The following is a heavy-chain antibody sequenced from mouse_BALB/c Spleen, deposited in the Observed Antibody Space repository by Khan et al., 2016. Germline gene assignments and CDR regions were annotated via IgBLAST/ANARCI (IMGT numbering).Heavy chain of an antibody. CDR2: IYTGDGDT. Sequence: QVQLQQSGAEPVRPGSSVKISCKASGYAFSGYWMNWVKQRPGQGLEWIGQIYTGDGDTNYNGKFKGKATLTADKLSSPAYMQLSSLTSEDSAVYFCARGTPFASWVQGTLVTGSA. J-gene: IGHJ3*01. V-gene: IGHV1-80*01. D-gene: IGHD2-14*01. CDR1: GYAFSGYW. CDR3: ARGTPFAS.